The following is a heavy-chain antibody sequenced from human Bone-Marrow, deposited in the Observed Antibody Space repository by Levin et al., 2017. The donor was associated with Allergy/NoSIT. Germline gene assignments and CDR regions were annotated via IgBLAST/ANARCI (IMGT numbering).Heavy chain of an antibody. CDR1: GYTFTNYD. V-gene: IGHV1-8*01. CDR2: MKPSTGDT. D-gene: IGHD3-3*01. Sequence: VASVKVSCKASGYTFTNYDINWVRQAAGQGLEWMGWMKPSTGDTGFAEKFQGRVTLTRDSSLNTAYMEVSSLTTDDTAVYYCARGRFDLKYWGQGTHVTVSP. CDR3: ARGRFDLKY. J-gene: IGHJ4*02.